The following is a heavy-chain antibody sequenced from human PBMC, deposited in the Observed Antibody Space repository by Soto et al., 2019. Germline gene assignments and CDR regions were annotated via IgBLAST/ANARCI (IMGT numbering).Heavy chain of an antibody. CDR3: ARRVTTSAIDY. Sequence: CILQAPGKGLEWVANIKQDGSEKYYVDSVKGRFTISRDNAKNSLYLQMNSLRAEDTAVYYCARRVTTSAIDYWGQGTLVTVSS. CDR2: IKQDGSEK. J-gene: IGHJ4*02. V-gene: IGHV3-7*01. D-gene: IGHD4-17*01.